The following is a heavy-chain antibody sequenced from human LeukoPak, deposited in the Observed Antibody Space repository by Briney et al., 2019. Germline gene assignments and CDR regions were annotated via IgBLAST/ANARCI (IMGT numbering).Heavy chain of an antibody. V-gene: IGHV3-30-3*01. CDR3: ARNGRDFDY. CDR1: GFTFSSYA. D-gene: IGHD3-10*01. Sequence: PGGSLRLSCAASGFTFSSYAMHWVRQAPGKGLEWVAVISYDGSNKYYADSVKGRFTISRDNSKNTLYLQMNSLRAEDTAVYYCARNGRDFDYWGQGTLVTVSS. J-gene: IGHJ4*02. CDR2: ISYDGSNK.